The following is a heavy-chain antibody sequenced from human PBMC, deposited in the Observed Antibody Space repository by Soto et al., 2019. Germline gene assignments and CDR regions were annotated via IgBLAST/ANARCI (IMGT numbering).Heavy chain of an antibody. V-gene: IGHV1-3*01. CDR1: GFTSTSYA. CDR3: AREYCNNGVCYYYYYGMDV. D-gene: IGHD2-8*01. Sequence: ASVTGSCNASGFTSTSYAMHWVRQAPGQRLGWIGLIGAGNGKTRYSQKLQGRVTINRDTSARTAYMELSSLRSEDTAVYYCAREYCNNGVCYYYYYGMDVWGQGTTVT. J-gene: IGHJ6*01. CDR2: IGAGNGKT.